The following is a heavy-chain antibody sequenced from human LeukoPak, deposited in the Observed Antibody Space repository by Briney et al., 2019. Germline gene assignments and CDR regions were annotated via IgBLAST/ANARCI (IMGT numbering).Heavy chain of an antibody. CDR3: TRDSGRSRLDY. Sequence: GGSLRLSCAASGFTFSTSWMNWVRQAPGKGLEWVASINEDGSEKYYVDSVKGRLTVSRDNAKNSLYLQMNSLRVEDTAVYYCTRDSGRSRLDYWGQGTLVTVSS. D-gene: IGHD2-15*01. V-gene: IGHV3-7*01. J-gene: IGHJ4*02. CDR2: INEDGSEK. CDR1: GFTFSTSW.